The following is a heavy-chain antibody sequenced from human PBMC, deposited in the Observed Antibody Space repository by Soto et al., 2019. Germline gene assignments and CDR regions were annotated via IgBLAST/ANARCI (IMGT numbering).Heavy chain of an antibody. J-gene: IGHJ4*02. D-gene: IGHD6-19*01. V-gene: IGHV4-4*02. Sequence: QVKLQESGPGLVKPSGTLSLTCAVSGGSISDNWWSWVRQPPGKGLEWIGEISHSGTTHYNPSLCSRVTISIDKSKYQFSLNLSSVTAADTAVYYCASHIAVPRTRGFDFWGQGTLVTVFS. CDR2: ISHSGTT. CDR3: ASHIAVPRTRGFDF. CDR1: GGSISDNW.